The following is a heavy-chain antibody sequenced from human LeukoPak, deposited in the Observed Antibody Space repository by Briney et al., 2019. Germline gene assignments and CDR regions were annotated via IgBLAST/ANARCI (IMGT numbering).Heavy chain of an antibody. J-gene: IGHJ3*02. D-gene: IGHD6-13*01. CDR3: ARETARVDAFDI. CDR2: IYYSGST. Sequence: PSETLSLTCTVSGGSVSSGSYYWSWVRQRPGTGLEWIGYIYYSGSTNYNPSLKSRVTISVDTSKNQFSLKLSSVTAADTAVYYCARETARVDAFDIWGQGTMVTVSS. V-gene: IGHV4-61*01. CDR1: GGSVSSGSYY.